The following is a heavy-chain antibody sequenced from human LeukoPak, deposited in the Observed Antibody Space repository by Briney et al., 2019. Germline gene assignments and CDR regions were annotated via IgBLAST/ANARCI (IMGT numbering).Heavy chain of an antibody. J-gene: IGHJ4*02. Sequence: GGSLRLSCAASGFTFSSYGMHWVRQAPGKGLEWVAVISYDGGNKYYADSVKGRFTISRDNSKNTLYLQMNSLRAEDTAVYYCAKAGEYSYGSYYFDYWGQGTLVTVSS. CDR3: AKAGEYSYGSYYFDY. CDR1: GFTFSSYG. D-gene: IGHD5-18*01. CDR2: ISYDGGNK. V-gene: IGHV3-30*18.